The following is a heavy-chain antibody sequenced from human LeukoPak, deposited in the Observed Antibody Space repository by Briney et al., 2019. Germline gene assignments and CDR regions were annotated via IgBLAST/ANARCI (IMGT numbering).Heavy chain of an antibody. CDR2: IYPGDSDT. J-gene: IGHJ5*02. D-gene: IGHD1-26*01. V-gene: IGHV5-51*01. CDR1: GYSFNTYW. CDR3: ARQHSGSYYGYLWFDP. Sequence: GESLKISCKGSGYSFNTYWIGWVRQMPGKGLEWMGIIYPGDSDTKYSPSFQGQVTISADKSISTAYLQWSSLKASDTAMYYCARQHSGSYYGYLWFDPWGQGTLVTVSS.